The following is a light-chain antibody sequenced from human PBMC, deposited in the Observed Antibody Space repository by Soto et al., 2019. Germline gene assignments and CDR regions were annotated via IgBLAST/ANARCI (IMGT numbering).Light chain of an antibody. CDR3: QRYGSSAT. V-gene: IGKV3-20*01. J-gene: IGKJ1*01. CDR2: GAS. CDR1: QSVSNNY. Sequence: SMLSHSAGTVSLSPGERATLPCRASQSVSNNYLAWYQQKPGQAPRLLIYGASNRATGIPDRFSGSGSGTDFTLTISRLEHEDFAVYYCQRYGSSATFGQGTKVDIK.